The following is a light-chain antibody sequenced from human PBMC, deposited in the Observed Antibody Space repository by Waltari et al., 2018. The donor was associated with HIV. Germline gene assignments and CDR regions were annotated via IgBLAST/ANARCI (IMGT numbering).Light chain of an antibody. V-gene: IGLV1-44*01. CDR3: ATGDDSLNGPE. J-gene: IGLJ2*01. CDR2: SNN. CDR1: SSNIGSHT. Sequence: QSVLSQQPSASGTPGQRVTISCSGGSSNIGSHTVNWYQQLPGMAPKLLIYSNNVGPCGGPNRFSDSESGTSASLAISGLQSEDEDNYYWATGDDSLNGPEIGGGTKLTVL.